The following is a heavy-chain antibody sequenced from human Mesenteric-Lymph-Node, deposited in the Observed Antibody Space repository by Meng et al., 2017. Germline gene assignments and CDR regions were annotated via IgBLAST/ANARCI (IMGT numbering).Heavy chain of an antibody. J-gene: IGHJ4*02. V-gene: IGHV3-30*04. CDR3: ARAEGIAVAGTVLGFFDY. CDR2: ISYDGSNK. CDR1: GFTFSSYA. D-gene: IGHD6-19*01. Sequence: GESLKISCAASGFTFSSYAMHWVRQAPGKGLEWVAVISYDGSNKYYADSVKGRFTISRDNSKNTLYLQMSSLRAEDTAVYYCARAEGIAVAGTVLGFFDYWGQGTLVTVSS.